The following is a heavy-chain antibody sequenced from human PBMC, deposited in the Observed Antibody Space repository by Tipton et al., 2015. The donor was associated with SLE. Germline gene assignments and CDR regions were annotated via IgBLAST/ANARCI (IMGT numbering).Heavy chain of an antibody. D-gene: IGHD6-13*01. CDR2: INHSGST. Sequence: TLSLTCAVYGASLSGYYWSWIRQPPGKGLEWIGEINHSGSTNYNPSLKSRVTISVDTSKNQFSLKLSSVTAADTAVYYCASHSSSWFLDYWGQGTLVTVSS. J-gene: IGHJ4*02. V-gene: IGHV4-34*01. CDR1: GASLSGYY. CDR3: ASHSSSWFLDY.